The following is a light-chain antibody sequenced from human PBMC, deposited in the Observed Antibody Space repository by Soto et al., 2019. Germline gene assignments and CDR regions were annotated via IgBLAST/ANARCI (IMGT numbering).Light chain of an antibody. V-gene: IGLV2-23*01. J-gene: IGLJ1*01. CDR1: SSDDGLYNL. CDR3: CSYAGSSTDV. CDR2: DGS. Sequence: SVLTQPDSVSGSPGQSITISCTGTSSDDGLYNLVSWYQQHPGKVPKLTIYDGSKRPSGVSNRFPGSNTGNTAPLTISGLQAEDEADYYFCSYAGSSTDVFGTGTKVTVL.